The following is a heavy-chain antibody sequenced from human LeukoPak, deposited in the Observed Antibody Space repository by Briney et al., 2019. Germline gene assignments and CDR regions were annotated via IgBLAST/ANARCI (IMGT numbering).Heavy chain of an antibody. CDR2: MNPNSGDT. CDR3: ALLIAVAGTSDY. Sequence: AASVKVSCKASGYTFTSYDINWVRLAPGQGLEWMGWMNPNSGDTGYAQKFQGRVTMTRSTSISTAYIELSSLRSEDTAVYYCALLIAVAGTSDYWGQGTLVTVSS. J-gene: IGHJ4*02. V-gene: IGHV1-8*01. CDR1: GYTFTSYD. D-gene: IGHD6-19*01.